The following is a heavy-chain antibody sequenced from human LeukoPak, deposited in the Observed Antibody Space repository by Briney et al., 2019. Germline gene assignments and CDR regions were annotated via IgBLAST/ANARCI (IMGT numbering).Heavy chain of an antibody. J-gene: IGHJ3*02. V-gene: IGHV3-21*04. Sequence: GGSLRLSCAASGFAVSTYYMSWVRQAPGKGLEWVSSISYTETYIYYADSVKGRFTISRDNAKNSLYLEMNSLRAEDTALYYCVKEIKVREFSTSGALEIWGQGTMVTVSS. D-gene: IGHD2-2*01. CDR2: ISYTETYI. CDR3: VKEIKVREFSTSGALEI. CDR1: GFAVSTYY.